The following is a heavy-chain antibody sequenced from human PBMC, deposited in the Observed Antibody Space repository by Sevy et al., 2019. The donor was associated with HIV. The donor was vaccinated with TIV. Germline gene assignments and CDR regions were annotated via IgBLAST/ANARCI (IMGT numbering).Heavy chain of an antibody. CDR3: ARGGHIPPDAFDF. D-gene: IGHD2-15*01. J-gene: IGHJ3*01. CDR2: MFPGNSDM. CDR1: GYTASSHW. Sequence: GESLKISCQTSGYTASSHWLGWVRQKPGKGLEWVAIMFPGNSDMRYSPSFEGRVTISVDRSTSTAYLHWSSLKPSDTAIYYFARGGHIPPDAFDFWGQGTMVTVSS. V-gene: IGHV5-51*01.